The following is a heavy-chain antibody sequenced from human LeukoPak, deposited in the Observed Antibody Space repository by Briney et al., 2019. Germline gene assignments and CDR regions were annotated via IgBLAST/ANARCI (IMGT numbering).Heavy chain of an antibody. V-gene: IGHV3-13*01. CDR3: ARGALLKDIAVAAYYYYGMDV. J-gene: IGHJ6*02. Sequence: GGSLRLSCAASGFTFSSYDMHWVRQATGKGLEWVSAIGTAGDTYYPGSVKGRFTISRENAKNPLYLQMNSLRAGDTAVYYCARGALLKDIAVAAYYYYGMDVWGQGTTVTVSS. CDR2: IGTAGDT. D-gene: IGHD6-19*01. CDR1: GFTFSSYD.